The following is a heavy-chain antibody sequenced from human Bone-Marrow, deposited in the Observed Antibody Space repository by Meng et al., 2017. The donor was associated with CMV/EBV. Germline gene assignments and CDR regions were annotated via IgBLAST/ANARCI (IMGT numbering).Heavy chain of an antibody. V-gene: IGHV1-3*01. D-gene: IGHD6-19*01. CDR1: GYTFTSYA. Sequence: SGYTFTSYAMHWVRQAPGQRLEWMGWVNAGNGNTKYSQKFQDRVTITRDTSASTAYMELSSLRSEDTAVYYCARDGVGSSGWHLFDYWGRGTLVTVSS. CDR2: VNAGNGNT. J-gene: IGHJ4*02. CDR3: ARDGVGSSGWHLFDY.